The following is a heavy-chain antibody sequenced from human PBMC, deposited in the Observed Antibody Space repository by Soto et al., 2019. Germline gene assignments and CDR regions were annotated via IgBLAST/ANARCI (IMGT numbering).Heavy chain of an antibody. CDR3: AKIDGYFDY. CDR1: GFTFINTG. V-gene: IGHV3-23*01. CDR2: ITGNGDTT. J-gene: IGHJ4*02. Sequence: VGSLRLSCAGSGFTFINTGMSWVRQAPGQGLEWVSAITGNGDTTYYADSVKGRFTISRDNSKSTLYLQVNSLRAEDTAVYYCAKIDGYFDYWGQGTLVTVSS. D-gene: IGHD3-22*01.